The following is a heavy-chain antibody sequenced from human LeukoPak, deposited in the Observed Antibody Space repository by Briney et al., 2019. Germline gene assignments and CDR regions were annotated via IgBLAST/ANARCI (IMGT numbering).Heavy chain of an antibody. V-gene: IGHV4-59*08. Sequence: PSETLSLTCFVSGASVTSYYWSWIRQPPGKGLEWIGHIYYSGSTNYNPSLKSRLTMSVDTSRNECSLKLTSVTAADTAIYYCAKQVGRGSTWAFDDWGQGTLVTVSS. CDR1: GASVTSYY. J-gene: IGHJ4*02. CDR3: AKQVGRGSTWAFDD. CDR2: IYYSGST. D-gene: IGHD1-26*01.